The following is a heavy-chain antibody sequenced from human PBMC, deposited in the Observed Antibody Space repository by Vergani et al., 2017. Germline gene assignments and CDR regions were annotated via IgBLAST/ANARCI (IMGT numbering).Heavy chain of an antibody. D-gene: IGHD1-1*01. J-gene: IGHJ6*03. Sequence: QMQLVQSGPEVKKPGTSVKVSCKASGFTFTSSAMQWVRQARGQRLEWIGWIVVGSGNTNYAQKFQERVTITRDMSTSTAYMEMSSLRSDDTAVYYCAAGGVLERVYGYYYMDVWGKGTTVTVSS. CDR2: IVVGSGNT. CDR1: GFTFTSSA. V-gene: IGHV1-58*02. CDR3: AAGGVLERVYGYYYMDV.